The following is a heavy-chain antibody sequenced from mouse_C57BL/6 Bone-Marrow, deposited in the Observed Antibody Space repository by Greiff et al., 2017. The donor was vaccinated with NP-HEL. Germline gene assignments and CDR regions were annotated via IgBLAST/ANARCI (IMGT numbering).Heavy chain of an antibody. V-gene: IGHV1-50*01. CDR3: AYCGSRPKYSAMDY. CDR2: IDPSDSYT. J-gene: IGHJ4*01. CDR1: GYTFTSYW. Sequence: QVQLQQPGAELVKPGASVKLSCKASGYTFTSYWMHWVKQRPGQGLEWLGEIDPSDSYTNYNQKFKGKATLPVDTSSSTAYMQLSSLTSEDSAVYYCAYCGSRPKYSAMDYWGQGASVTASS. D-gene: IGHD1-1*01.